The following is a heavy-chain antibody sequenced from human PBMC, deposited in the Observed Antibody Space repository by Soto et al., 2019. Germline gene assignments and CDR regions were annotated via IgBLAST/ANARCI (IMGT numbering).Heavy chain of an antibody. J-gene: IGHJ5*02. CDR2: INHSGST. CDR1: GGSFSGYY. V-gene: IGHV4-34*01. Sequence: SETLSLTCAVYGGSFSGYYWSWIRQPPGKGLEWIGEINHSGSTNYNPSLKSRVTISVDTSKNQFSLKLSSVTAADTAVYYCARASVSTCVRVVITNNWFDPWGKGTPVTVAS. CDR3: ARASVSTCVRVVITNNWFDP. D-gene: IGHD3-22*01.